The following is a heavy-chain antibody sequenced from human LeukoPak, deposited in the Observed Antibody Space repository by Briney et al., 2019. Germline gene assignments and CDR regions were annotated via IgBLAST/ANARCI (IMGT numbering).Heavy chain of an antibody. CDR1: GGSISSGSHY. CDR3: ARAPGGRRAYYMDV. V-gene: IGHV4-61*02. Sequence: SETLSLTCTVSGGSISSGSHYWSWIRQPAGKGLEWIGRIYTYESPNYNPSLKSRVTISVDTSKNQFSLKLTSVTAADTAVYFCARAPGGRRAYYMDVWGKGTTVTISS. J-gene: IGHJ6*03. D-gene: IGHD3-16*01. CDR2: IYTYESP.